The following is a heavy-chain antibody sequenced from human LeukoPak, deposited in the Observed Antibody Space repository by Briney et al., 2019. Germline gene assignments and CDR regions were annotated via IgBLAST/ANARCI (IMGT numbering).Heavy chain of an antibody. CDR2: ISYDGSNK. J-gene: IGHJ4*02. CDR3: ALGGRVAGSEFPDY. CDR1: GFTFSSYA. V-gene: IGHV3-30-3*01. Sequence: GGSLRLSCAASGFTFSSYAMHWVRQAPGKGLEWVAVISYDGSNKYYADSVKGRFTISRDNSKNTLYLQMNSLRAEDTAVYYCALGGRVAGSEFPDYWGQGTLVTVSS. D-gene: IGHD6-19*01.